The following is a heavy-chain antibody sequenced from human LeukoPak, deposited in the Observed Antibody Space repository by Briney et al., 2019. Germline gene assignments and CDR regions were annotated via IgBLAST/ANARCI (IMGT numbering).Heavy chain of an antibody. CDR2: ISGSGGST. Sequence: PGGSLRLSCAASGFTFSSYAMSWVRQAPGKGLEWVSAISGSGGSTYYADSVKGRFTISRDYSKNTLYLQMNSLRAEDTAVYYCAKVARKWELSDYFDYWGQGTLVTVSS. V-gene: IGHV3-23*01. CDR3: AKVARKWELSDYFDY. J-gene: IGHJ4*02. D-gene: IGHD1-26*01. CDR1: GFTFSSYA.